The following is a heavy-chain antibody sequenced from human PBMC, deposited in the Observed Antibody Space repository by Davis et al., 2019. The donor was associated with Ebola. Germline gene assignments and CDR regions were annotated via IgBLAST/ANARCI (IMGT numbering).Heavy chain of an antibody. CDR1: GGSISSSNW. J-gene: IGHJ4*02. CDR2: IYHSGST. Sequence: SETLSLTCAVSGGSISSSNWWSWVRQPPGKGLEWIGEIYHSGSTNYNPSLKSRVTISVDKSKNQFSLKLSSVTAADTAVYYCARDGRYYYGSGSYYVSPYFDYWGQGTLVTVSS. CDR3: ARDGRYYYGSGSYYVSPYFDY. V-gene: IGHV4-4*02. D-gene: IGHD3-10*01.